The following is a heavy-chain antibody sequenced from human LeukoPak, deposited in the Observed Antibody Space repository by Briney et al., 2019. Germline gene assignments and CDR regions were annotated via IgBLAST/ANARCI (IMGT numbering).Heavy chain of an antibody. CDR1: GFTFSSYG. D-gene: IGHD6-19*01. CDR2: ISGTGGTT. Sequence: PGGSLRLSCAASGFTFSSYGMSWVRQAPGKGLEWVSAISGTGGTTYYADSVKGRFTISRDNSKNTLYLQMNSLRAEDTAVYYCAREEWLALDYWGQGTLVTVSS. CDR3: AREEWLALDY. V-gene: IGHV3-23*01. J-gene: IGHJ4*02.